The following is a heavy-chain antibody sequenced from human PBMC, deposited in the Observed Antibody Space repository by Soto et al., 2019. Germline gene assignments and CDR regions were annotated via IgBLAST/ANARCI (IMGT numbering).Heavy chain of an antibody. D-gene: IGHD6-19*01. J-gene: IGHJ4*02. CDR1: GYTFTTYG. CDR2: ISGYNGNT. CDR3: ARDRGSGWFVY. Sequence: ASVKVSCKASGYTFTTYGVSWVRQAPGQGLEWMGWISGYNGNTNYVQNLQGRITMATDTSTSTAYMELRSLISDDTAVYYCARDRGSGWFVYWGQGTQVTVSS. V-gene: IGHV1-18*01.